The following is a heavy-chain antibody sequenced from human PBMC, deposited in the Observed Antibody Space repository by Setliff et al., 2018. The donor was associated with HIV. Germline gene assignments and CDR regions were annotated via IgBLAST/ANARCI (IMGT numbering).Heavy chain of an antibody. CDR3: ARGGTGRPRPIDY. D-gene: IGHD7-27*01. V-gene: IGHV1-18*01. CDR1: GYTFTTYA. J-gene: IGHJ4*02. CDR2: INTNNGNT. Sequence: ASVKVSCKASGYTFTTYAMNWVRQAPGQGTEWMGWINTNNGNTNYAQRLHDRVTMTTDTSTGTVYMELRSLRSDDAAVYYCARGGTGRPRPIDYWGQGTLVTVSS.